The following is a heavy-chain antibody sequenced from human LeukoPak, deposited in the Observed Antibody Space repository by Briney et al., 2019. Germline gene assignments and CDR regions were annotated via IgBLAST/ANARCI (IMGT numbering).Heavy chain of an antibody. Sequence: PGESLKISCKGSGFSFTSYWIGWVRQMPGKGLEWMGIIYPGDSDTRYSPSFQGQVTISADRFITTAYLQWSSLKASDTAFYYCARRLKISQGGTADYWGQGTLVTVSS. CDR3: ARRLKISQGGTADY. V-gene: IGHV5-51*01. CDR2: IYPGDSDT. J-gene: IGHJ4*02. CDR1: GFSFTSYW. D-gene: IGHD3-16*01.